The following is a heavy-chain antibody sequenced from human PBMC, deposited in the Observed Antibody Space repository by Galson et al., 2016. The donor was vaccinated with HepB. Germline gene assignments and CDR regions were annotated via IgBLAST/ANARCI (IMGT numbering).Heavy chain of an antibody. Sequence: ETLSLTCTVSDVSIRESYWTWIRQPPGKGLEWLGHVSRGGTTSYKPSLNSRLSMSLDTSKNQFPLKLTSVTAADTAVYYCARDQGQYSSSGDYWYGLDVWGKGTTVIVSS. CDR1: DVSIRESY. CDR3: ARDQGQYSSSGDYWYGLDV. D-gene: IGHD6-6*01. J-gene: IGHJ6*04. CDR2: VSRGGTT. V-gene: IGHV4-4*08.